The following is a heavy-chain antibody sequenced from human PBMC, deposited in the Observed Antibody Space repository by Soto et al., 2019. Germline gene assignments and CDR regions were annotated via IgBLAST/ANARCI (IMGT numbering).Heavy chain of an antibody. Sequence: SETLSLTCAGSGATFTINDWWTCVRQPPGRGLEWIGEIYRTGSTNYNPSLRSRVTISLDKSENQFSLKVTSLTAADTAVYYCASRDLGTSVDYWGQGTLVTVSS. CDR3: ASRDLGTSVDY. V-gene: IGHV4-4*02. CDR1: GATFTINDW. D-gene: IGHD1-7*01. CDR2: IYRTGST. J-gene: IGHJ4*02.